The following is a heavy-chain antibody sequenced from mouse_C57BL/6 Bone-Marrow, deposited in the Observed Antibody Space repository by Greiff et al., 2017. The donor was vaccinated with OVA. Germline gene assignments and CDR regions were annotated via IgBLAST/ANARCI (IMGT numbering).Heavy chain of an antibody. D-gene: IGHD2-3*01. V-gene: IGHV1-26*01. Sequence: EVQLQQSGPELVKPGASVKISCKASGYTFTDYYMNWVKQSHGKSLEWIGDINPNNGGTSYNQKFKGKATLTVDKSSSTAYMELRSLTSEDSAVYYCAREVYDGYHSMDYWGQGTSVTVSS. CDR2: INPNNGGT. J-gene: IGHJ4*01. CDR3: AREVYDGYHSMDY. CDR1: GYTFTDYY.